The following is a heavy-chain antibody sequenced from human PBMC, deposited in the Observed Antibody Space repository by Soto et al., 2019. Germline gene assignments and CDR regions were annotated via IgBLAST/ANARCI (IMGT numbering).Heavy chain of an antibody. Sequence: EVQLLESGGGLVQPGGSLRLSCAASGFTFSSYAMSWVRQAPGKGLEWVSAISGSGGSTYYADSVKGRFTISRDNSKNTLYLQMNSLRAEDTAVYYCAPDPGAAAEITGTTCYYYGMDVWGQGTTVTVSS. CDR2: ISGSGGST. CDR1: GFTFSSYA. D-gene: IGHD1-7*01. CDR3: APDPGAAAEITGTTCYYYGMDV. V-gene: IGHV3-23*01. J-gene: IGHJ6*02.